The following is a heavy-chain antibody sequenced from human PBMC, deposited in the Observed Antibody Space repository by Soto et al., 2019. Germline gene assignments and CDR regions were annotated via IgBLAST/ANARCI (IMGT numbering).Heavy chain of an antibody. D-gene: IGHD6-13*01. V-gene: IGHV1-46*01. J-gene: IGHJ3*02. CDR2: INPTGGST. Sequence: ASVKVSCKASGYTFSNHYIHWVRQAPGQGLEWMGIINPTGGSTHYAQKFQGRVTVTSDTSTSTAYMELRSLRSDDTAVYYCARRLARSSVAAAGMDIWGQGTMVTVSS. CDR3: ARRLARSSVAAAGMDI. CDR1: GYTFSNHY.